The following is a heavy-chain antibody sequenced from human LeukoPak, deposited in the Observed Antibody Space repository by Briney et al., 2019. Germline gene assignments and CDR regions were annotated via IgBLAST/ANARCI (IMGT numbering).Heavy chain of an antibody. CDR1: GFTFSSYS. CDR2: ISSSSSYI. CDR3: TTNPYDESGYHI. V-gene: IGHV3-21*03. Sequence: GGSLRLSCAASGFTFSSYSMNWVRQAPGKGLEWVSSISSSSSYIYYADSVKGRFTISRDNAKNSLYLQMNSLKTEDTAVYYCTTNPYDESGYHIWGQGTMVTVSS. J-gene: IGHJ3*02. D-gene: IGHD3-22*01.